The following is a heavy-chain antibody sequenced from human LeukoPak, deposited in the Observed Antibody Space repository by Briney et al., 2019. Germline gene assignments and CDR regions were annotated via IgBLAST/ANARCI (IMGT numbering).Heavy chain of an antibody. J-gene: IGHJ4*02. D-gene: IGHD3-9*01. CDR3: ARGRFDILTGYYLDY. Sequence: SETLSLTCTVSGGSITTYYWNWIRQPPGKGLEWIGYIYYSGSTNYSPSLKSRVTISVDTSKNQFSLKLSSVTAADTAVYYCARGRFDILTGYYLDYWGQGILVTVSS. CDR1: GGSITTYY. V-gene: IGHV4-59*01. CDR2: IYYSGST.